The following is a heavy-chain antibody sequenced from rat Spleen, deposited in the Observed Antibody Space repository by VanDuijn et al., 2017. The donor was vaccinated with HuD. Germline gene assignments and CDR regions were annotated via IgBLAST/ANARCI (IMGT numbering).Heavy chain of an antibody. V-gene: IGHV2-41*01. D-gene: IGHD4-4*01. CDR3: AREKPKGFYFDY. J-gene: IGHJ2*01. CDR2: IWTSGST. Sequence: QVQLKESGPGLVQPSQTLSLTCTVAGFSLTSYNVHWVRQHPGKGLEWMGIIWTSGSTAYNSLLKSRLSISRDTSKSQVFLESSSLQTEDTATYYCAREKPKGFYFDYWGQGVMVTVSS. CDR1: GFSLTSYN.